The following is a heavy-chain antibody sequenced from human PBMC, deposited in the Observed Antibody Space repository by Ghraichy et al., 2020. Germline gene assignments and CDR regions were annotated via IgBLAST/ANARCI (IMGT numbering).Heavy chain of an antibody. Sequence: GGSLRLSCAASGFTFSSYAMSWVRQAPGKGLEWVSAISGSGGSTYYADSVKGRFTISRDNSKNTLYLQMNSLRAEDTAVYYCAKVGVLSVRLIAVAEFDYWGQGTLVTVSS. D-gene: IGHD6-19*01. J-gene: IGHJ4*02. CDR2: ISGSGGST. CDR1: GFTFSSYA. CDR3: AKVGVLSVRLIAVAEFDY. V-gene: IGHV3-23*01.